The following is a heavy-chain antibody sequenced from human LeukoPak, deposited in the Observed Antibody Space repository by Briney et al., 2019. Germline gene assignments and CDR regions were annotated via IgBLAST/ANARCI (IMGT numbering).Heavy chain of an antibody. CDR3: ASGDNYYGSGSYYSDY. CDR1: GYTFTGYY. Sequence: GASVKVSCKASGYTFTGYYLHWVRQAPGPGLEWMGWINPNSGGRNYAQKFQGRVTMTRDTSIGTAYMELSRLRSDDTAVYYCASGDNYYGSGSYYSDYWGQGTLVTVSS. V-gene: IGHV1-2*02. J-gene: IGHJ4*02. CDR2: INPNSGGR. D-gene: IGHD3-10*01.